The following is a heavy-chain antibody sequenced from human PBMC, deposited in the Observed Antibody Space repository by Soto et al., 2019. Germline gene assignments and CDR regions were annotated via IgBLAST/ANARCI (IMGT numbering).Heavy chain of an antibody. J-gene: IGHJ4*02. CDR3: VKNYFCDN. V-gene: IGHV3-23*01. Sequence: EVQLLESGGGLIQPGGSLRLSCSASGFTFSSYAMTWVRQAPGKGLEWVASGSISDSPHYADSVKVRFTISRDNSKNTLYLELNSPRAEETAVDYCVKNYFCDNWGQGTLVTVSS. CDR2: SGSISDSP. CDR1: GFTFSSYA.